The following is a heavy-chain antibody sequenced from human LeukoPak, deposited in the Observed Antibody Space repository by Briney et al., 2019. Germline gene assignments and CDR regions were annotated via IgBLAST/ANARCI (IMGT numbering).Heavy chain of an antibody. D-gene: IGHD1-26*01. CDR1: GGSISSSSYY. CDR2: IYYSGST. CDR3: ARLLIVGVRVGNYFDY. Sequence: SETLSLTCTVSGGSISSSSYYWGWIRQPPGKGLEWTGNIYYSGSTYHNPSLKNRVTISVDTSKNQFSLKLSSVTAADTAVYYCARLLIVGVRVGNYFDYWGQGTLVTVSS. V-gene: IGHV4-39*01. J-gene: IGHJ4*02.